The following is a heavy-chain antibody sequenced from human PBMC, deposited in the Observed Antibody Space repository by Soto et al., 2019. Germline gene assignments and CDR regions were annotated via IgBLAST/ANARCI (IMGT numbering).Heavy chain of an antibody. CDR2: ISSSGSTI. CDR1: GFTFSDYY. Sequence: GGSLRLSCAASGFTFSDYYMSWIRQAPGKGLEWVSYISSSGSTIYYADSVKGRFTISRDNAKNSLYLQMNSLRAEDTAVYYCARQILEWFYYMDVWGKGTTVTVSS. V-gene: IGHV3-11*01. J-gene: IGHJ6*03. D-gene: IGHD3-3*01. CDR3: ARQILEWFYYMDV.